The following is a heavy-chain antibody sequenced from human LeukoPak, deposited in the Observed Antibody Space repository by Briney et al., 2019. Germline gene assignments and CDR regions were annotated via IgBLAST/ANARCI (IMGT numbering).Heavy chain of an antibody. V-gene: IGHV4-34*01. CDR1: GGSFSGYY. D-gene: IGHD1-1*01. J-gene: IGHJ4*02. CDR2: INHSGST. Sequence: SETLSLTCAVYGGSFSGYYWSWIRQPPAEGREWIGEINHSGSTNYNPSLKSRVTISVDTSKTQFSLKRSSVTAADTAVYYCARERWRYFDYWGQGTLVTVSS. CDR3: ARERWRYFDY.